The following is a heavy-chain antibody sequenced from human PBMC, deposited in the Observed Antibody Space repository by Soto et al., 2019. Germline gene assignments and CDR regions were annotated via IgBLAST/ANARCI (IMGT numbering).Heavy chain of an antibody. D-gene: IGHD5-12*01. CDR1: GFTFSSYG. Sequence: GGSLRLSFAASGFTFSSYGMHWVRQAPGKGLEWVAVISYDGSNKYYADSVKGRFTISRDNSKNTLYLQMNSLRAEDTAVYYCAKTLDGYNSDAVDAFDXWGQGTIVTVS. V-gene: IGHV3-30*18. J-gene: IGHJ3*02. CDR3: AKTLDGYNSDAVDAFDX. CDR2: ISYDGSNK.